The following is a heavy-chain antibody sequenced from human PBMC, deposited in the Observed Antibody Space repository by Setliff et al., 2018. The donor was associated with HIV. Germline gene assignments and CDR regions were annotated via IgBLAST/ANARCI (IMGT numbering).Heavy chain of an antibody. CDR2: INYRGNT. D-gene: IGHD3-10*01. CDR1: GGSISTSRYY. CDR3: ASLDGSESPYIYYYYMDV. Sequence: PSETLSLTCTVSGGSISTSRYYWGWIRQPPGKGLEWIGSINYRGNTYYNPSLKSRAAISVDPSKNQISLKLSSVTAADTAVYYCASLDGSESPYIYYYYMDVWGEGTAVTVSS. V-gene: IGHV4-39*01. J-gene: IGHJ6*03.